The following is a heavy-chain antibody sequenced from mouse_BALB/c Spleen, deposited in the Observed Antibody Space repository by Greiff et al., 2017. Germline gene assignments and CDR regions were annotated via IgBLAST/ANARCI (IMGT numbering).Heavy chain of an antibody. CDR1: GYTFTSYV. CDR2: INPYNDGT. D-gene: IGHD4-1*01. Sequence: EVQLQQSGPELVKPGASVKMSCKASGYTFTSYVMHWVKQKPGQGLEWIGYINPYNDGTKYNEKFKGKATLTSDKSSSTAYMELSSLTSEDSAVYYCARGLWDGGYAMDYWGQGTSVTVSS. V-gene: IGHV1-14*01. J-gene: IGHJ4*01. CDR3: ARGLWDGGYAMDY.